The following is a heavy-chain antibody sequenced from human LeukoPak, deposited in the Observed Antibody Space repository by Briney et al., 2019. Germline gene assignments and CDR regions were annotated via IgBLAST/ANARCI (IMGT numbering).Heavy chain of an antibody. Sequence: SETLSLTCTVSGVSISSTSYCWGWIRQPPGKGLEWIGTIYYSGRTYYNPSLKSRLTISVDTPKNQFSLKLSSVTAADTAVYYCAQSLGASTWFGHWFDPWGQGTLVTVSS. V-gene: IGHV4-39*01. J-gene: IGHJ5*02. D-gene: IGHD3-10*01. CDR2: IYYSGRT. CDR3: AQSLGASTWFGHWFDP. CDR1: GVSISSTSYC.